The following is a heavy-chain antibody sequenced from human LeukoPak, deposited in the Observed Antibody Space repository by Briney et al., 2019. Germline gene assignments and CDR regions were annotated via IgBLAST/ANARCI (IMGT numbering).Heavy chain of an antibody. D-gene: IGHD3-10*01. Sequence: GGSLRLSCAAYGFTFSSYAMSWVRQAPGKGLEWVSAISGSGGSTYYADSVKGRFTISRDNSKHTLYLQMNSLRAEDTAVYYCAKDQQYYGLGSYSNFDYWGQGTLVTVSS. V-gene: IGHV3-23*01. J-gene: IGHJ4*02. CDR1: GFTFSSYA. CDR2: ISGSGGST. CDR3: AKDQQYYGLGSYSNFDY.